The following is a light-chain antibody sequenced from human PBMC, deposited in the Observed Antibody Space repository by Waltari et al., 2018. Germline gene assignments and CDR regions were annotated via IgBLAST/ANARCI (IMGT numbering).Light chain of an antibody. CDR2: SAS. Sequence: DSQMTQSPSFASAAVGDRVTITSQTSQGIDNWLAWYQQKPGKAPTLLIYSASSLQSGVPPRFVGSRSGTDFILTISRLKPDNFATYYCQQTNSVPRTFGQATKVALK. CDR3: QQTNSVPRT. CDR1: QGIDNW. J-gene: IGKJ1*01. V-gene: IGKV1-12*01.